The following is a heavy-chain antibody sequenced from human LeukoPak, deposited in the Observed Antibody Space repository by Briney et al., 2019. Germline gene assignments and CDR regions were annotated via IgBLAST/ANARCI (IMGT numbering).Heavy chain of an antibody. J-gene: IGHJ6*03. CDR1: GYTFTSYG. Sequence: ASVKVSCKASGYTFTSYGISWVRQAPGQGLEWMGWISAYNGNTNYAQKLQGRVTMTTDTSTSTAYMELRSLRSDDTAVYYCARVTTIFEAYYYYYYMDVWGKGTTVTISS. CDR3: ARVTTIFEAYYYYYYMDV. D-gene: IGHD3-9*01. V-gene: IGHV1-18*01. CDR2: ISAYNGNT.